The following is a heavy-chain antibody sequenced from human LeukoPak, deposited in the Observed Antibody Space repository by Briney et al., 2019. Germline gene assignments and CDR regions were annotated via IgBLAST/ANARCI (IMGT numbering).Heavy chain of an antibody. CDR3: ARARVYFSSMVRRAHYYYYYDMDV. CDR2: IYYSGSA. D-gene: IGHD3-10*01. Sequence: PSETLSLTCSVSGGSISSYYWSWIRQPPGEGLEWIGYIYYSGSANYNPSLKSRVTISVDTSKNQFSLKLSSVTAADTAVYYCARARVYFSSMVRRAHYYYYYDMDVWGQGTTVTVSS. CDR1: GGSISSYY. J-gene: IGHJ6*02. V-gene: IGHV4-59*12.